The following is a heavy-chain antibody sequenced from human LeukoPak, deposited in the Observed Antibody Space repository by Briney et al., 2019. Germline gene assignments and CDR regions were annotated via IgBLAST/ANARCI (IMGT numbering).Heavy chain of an antibody. CDR1: GFTFSSYA. V-gene: IGHV3-23*01. CDR2: ISGSGDST. CDR3: ARDRGYSCGY. D-gene: IGHD5-18*01. Sequence: GGSLRLSCAASGFTFSSYAMNWVRQAPGKGLEWVSTISGSGDSTYYADSVKGRFTISRDNSKNTLYLQMNSLRAEDTAVYYCARDRGYSCGYWGQGALVTVSS. J-gene: IGHJ4*02.